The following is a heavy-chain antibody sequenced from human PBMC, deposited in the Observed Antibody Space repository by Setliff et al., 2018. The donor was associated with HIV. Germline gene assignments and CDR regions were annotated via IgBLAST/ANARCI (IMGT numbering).Heavy chain of an antibody. D-gene: IGHD3-22*01. J-gene: IGHJ3*02. CDR1: GYTFTAYG. V-gene: IGHV1-18*04. CDR3: VRGYYYDKTGYGTFVI. Sequence: ASVKVSCKASGYTFTAYGITRVRQAPGQGLEWMGWMSAYSGDTKYAQKIQGRVNMTRDTSTDTAYVELRSLRFDDTALYYCVRGYYYDKTGYGTFVIWGQGTVVTVSS. CDR2: MSAYSGDT.